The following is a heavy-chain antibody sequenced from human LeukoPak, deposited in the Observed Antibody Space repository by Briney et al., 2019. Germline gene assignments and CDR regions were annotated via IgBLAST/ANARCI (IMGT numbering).Heavy chain of an antibody. V-gene: IGHV3-21*01. J-gene: IGHJ6*03. Sequence: PGGSLSLSCAASGFTFSSYSMNWVRQAPGKGLEWVSSISSSSSYIFYADSVKGRFTISRDNAKNSLYLQMNSLRAEDTAVYYCARDVRQQDPYYYYYMDVWGKGTTVTVSS. D-gene: IGHD1/OR15-1a*01. CDR3: ARDVRQQDPYYYYYMDV. CDR2: ISSSSSYI. CDR1: GFTFSSYS.